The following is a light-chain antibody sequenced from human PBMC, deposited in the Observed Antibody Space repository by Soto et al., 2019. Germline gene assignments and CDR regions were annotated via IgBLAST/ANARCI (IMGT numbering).Light chain of an antibody. J-gene: IGKJ5*01. CDR1: QVIRTS. Sequence: DIQLTQSPSFLSASIGERFTITCRASQVIRTSLAWYQLKPGTATKILIYAASTLESGVPSRFSATVSGTEVSLTITRLQPEDFATYYCQQLFDYPITFGQGTRVEIK. CDR3: QQLFDYPIT. V-gene: IGKV1-9*01. CDR2: AAS.